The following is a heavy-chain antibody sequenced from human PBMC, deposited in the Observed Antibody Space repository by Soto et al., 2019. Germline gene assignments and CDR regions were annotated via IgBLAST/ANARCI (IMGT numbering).Heavy chain of an antibody. Sequence: EVQLVESGGGLVQPGGSLRLSCAASGFTFSDYWMSWVRQAPGKGLEWVANIKQDESAKNYVDSVKGRFTISRDNAKSSLYLQMISLRVEDTAVYYCTRKQVKADYWGQGTLVTVSS. CDR1: GFTFSDYW. J-gene: IGHJ4*02. D-gene: IGHD3-22*01. V-gene: IGHV3-7*01. CDR2: IKQDESAK. CDR3: TRKQVKADY.